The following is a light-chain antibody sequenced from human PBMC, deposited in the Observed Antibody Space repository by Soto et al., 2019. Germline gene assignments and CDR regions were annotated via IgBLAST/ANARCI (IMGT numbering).Light chain of an antibody. CDR2: EGS. Sequence: QSVLTQPASVSGSPGQSITISCTGTSSDVGSYNLVSWYQQHPGKAPKPMIYEGSKRPSGVSNRFSGSKSGNTASLTISGLQAEDEADYYCCSYAGSSTFVVFGGGTKVTVL. CDR3: CSYAGSSTFVV. CDR1: SSDVGSYNL. V-gene: IGLV2-23*01. J-gene: IGLJ2*01.